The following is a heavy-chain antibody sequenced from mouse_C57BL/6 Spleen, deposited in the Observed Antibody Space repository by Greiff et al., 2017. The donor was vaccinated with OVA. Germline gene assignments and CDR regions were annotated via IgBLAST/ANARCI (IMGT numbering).Heavy chain of an antibody. V-gene: IGHV5-4*01. CDR3: AREGYSIYAMDY. CDR2: ISDGGSYT. CDR1: GFTFSSYA. J-gene: IGHJ4*01. D-gene: IGHD2-5*01. Sequence: EVQGVESGGGLVKPGGSLKLSCAASGFTFSSYAMSWVRQTPEKRLEWVATISDGGSYTYYPDNVKGRFTISRDNAKNNLYLQMSHLKSEDTAMYYCAREGYSIYAMDYWGQGTSVTVSS.